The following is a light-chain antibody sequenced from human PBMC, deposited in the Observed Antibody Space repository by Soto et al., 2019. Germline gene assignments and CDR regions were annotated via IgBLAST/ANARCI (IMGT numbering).Light chain of an antibody. CDR3: QQYNNWPTWT. CDR1: HSVSGN. Sequence: EIVMTQSPGTLSVSPGERATLSCRASHSVSGNLAWYQHKPGQAPRLLIYGAFTRATGIPARFSGSGSETEFTLNITSLQSEDCAVYYCQQYNNWPTWTFGQGTKVEIK. CDR2: GAF. V-gene: IGKV3-15*01. J-gene: IGKJ1*01.